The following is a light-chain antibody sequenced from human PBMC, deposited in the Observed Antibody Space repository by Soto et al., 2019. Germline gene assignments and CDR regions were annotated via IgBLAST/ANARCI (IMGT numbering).Light chain of an antibody. Sequence: SVLTQPPSVSAAPGQMVTISCSGSSSTIGNSYVSWYQQLPGAAPKLLIYDNDKRPSGIPDRFSGSKSGTSATLAITGLQTGDEADYYCGTWDTSLNGPYVFGTGTKVTVL. CDR2: DND. V-gene: IGLV1-51*01. CDR3: GTWDTSLNGPYV. J-gene: IGLJ1*01. CDR1: SSTIGNSY.